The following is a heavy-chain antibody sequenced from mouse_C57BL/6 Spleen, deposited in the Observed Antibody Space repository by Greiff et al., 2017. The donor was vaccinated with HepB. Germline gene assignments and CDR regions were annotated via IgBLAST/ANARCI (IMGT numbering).Heavy chain of an antibody. Sequence: EVQRVESGGGLVKPGGSLKLSCAASGFTFSSYAMSWVRQTPEKRLEWVATISDGGSYTYYPDNVKGRFTISRDNAKNNLYLQMSHLKSEDTAMYYCARDGAYYYGSSLFDYWGQGTTLTVSS. D-gene: IGHD1-1*01. CDR3: ARDGAYYYGSSLFDY. V-gene: IGHV5-4*01. CDR1: GFTFSSYA. J-gene: IGHJ2*01. CDR2: ISDGGSYT.